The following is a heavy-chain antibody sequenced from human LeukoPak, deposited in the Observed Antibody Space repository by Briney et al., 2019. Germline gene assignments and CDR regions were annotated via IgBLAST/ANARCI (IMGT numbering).Heavy chain of an antibody. Sequence: SETLSLTCTVSGGSIASGDYYWGWIRQPPGKGLEWIGSLYYSGITYYNPSLKSRVTISVDTSKNQFSLNLSSVTAADTAICYCARAFISSASSFDAWGQGTLVTVSS. CDR1: GGSIASGDYY. J-gene: IGHJ5*02. CDR2: LYYSGIT. V-gene: IGHV4-39*07. D-gene: IGHD3-22*01. CDR3: ARAFISSASSFDA.